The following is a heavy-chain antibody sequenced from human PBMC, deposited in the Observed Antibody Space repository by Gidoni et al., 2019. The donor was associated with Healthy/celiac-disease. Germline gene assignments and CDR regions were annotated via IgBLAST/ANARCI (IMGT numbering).Heavy chain of an antibody. CDR2: ISGSGGST. Sequence: EVQLLESGGGLVQPGGSLRLSCAASGFTFSSYAMSWVRQAPGKGLEWVSAISGSGGSTYYADSVKGRFTISRDNSKNTLYLQMNSLRAEDTAVYYCATSSDCTNGVCYTPRPLYYYYGMDVWGQGTTVTVSS. V-gene: IGHV3-23*01. CDR3: ATSSDCTNGVCYTPRPLYYYYGMDV. J-gene: IGHJ6*02. D-gene: IGHD2-8*01. CDR1: GFTFSSYA.